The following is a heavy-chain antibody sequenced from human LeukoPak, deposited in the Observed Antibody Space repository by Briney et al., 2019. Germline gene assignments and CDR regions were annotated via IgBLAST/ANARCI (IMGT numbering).Heavy chain of an antibody. V-gene: IGHV4-34*01. J-gene: IGHJ5*02. D-gene: IGHD3-22*01. Sequence: SETLSLTCTVSGGSISGSYWSWIRQPPGKGLEWIGEINHSGSTNYNPSLKSRVTISVDTSKNQFSLKLSSVTAADTAVYYCARAPYTSGFYFFDPWGQGTLVTVSS. CDR1: GGSISGSY. CDR2: INHSGST. CDR3: ARAPYTSGFYFFDP.